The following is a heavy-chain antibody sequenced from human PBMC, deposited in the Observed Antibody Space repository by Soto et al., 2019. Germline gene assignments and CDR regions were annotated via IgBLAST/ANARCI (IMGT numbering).Heavy chain of an antibody. Sequence: QVQLQESGPGLVKSSETLSLTCTVSGGSITTYYWSWIRQPPGEGLEWIGYIYYSGSTNYNPSLKSRVTISVDTSKNQCSLKLSSVTAADTAVYYCARLTVTTNWFDPWGQGTLVTVSS. CDR3: ARLTVTTNWFDP. J-gene: IGHJ5*02. CDR2: IYYSGST. CDR1: GGSITTYY. V-gene: IGHV4-59*08. D-gene: IGHD4-4*01.